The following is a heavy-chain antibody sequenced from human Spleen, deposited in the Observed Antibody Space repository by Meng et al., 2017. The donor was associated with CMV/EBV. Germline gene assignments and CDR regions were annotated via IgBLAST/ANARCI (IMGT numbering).Heavy chain of an antibody. D-gene: IGHD4-23*01. CDR1: GFTFSSYS. CDR2: ISGSSTVT. CDR3: VKGWQQLGDS. V-gene: IGHV3-23*01. Sequence: GESLKISCAASGFTFSSYSMNWVRQAPGKGLQWVSSISGSSTVTYYADSVKGRFTISRDNSNNTLHQQMNSLRADDTAVYYCVKGWQQLGDSWGQGTLVTVSS. J-gene: IGHJ4*02.